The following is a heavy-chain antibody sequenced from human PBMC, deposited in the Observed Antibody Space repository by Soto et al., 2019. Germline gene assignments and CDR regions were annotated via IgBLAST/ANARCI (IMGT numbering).Heavy chain of an antibody. D-gene: IGHD2-21*01. Sequence: EVQLVESGGGLVKPGGSLRLSCAASGFTFSSYSMNWVRQAPGKGLEWVSSISSSSSYIYYADSVKGRFTISRDNAKNSLYLQMNSLRAEDTAVYYCARDPAGQIGYFALWGRGTLVTVSS. J-gene: IGHJ2*01. V-gene: IGHV3-21*01. CDR3: ARDPAGQIGYFAL. CDR2: ISSSSSYI. CDR1: GFTFSSYS.